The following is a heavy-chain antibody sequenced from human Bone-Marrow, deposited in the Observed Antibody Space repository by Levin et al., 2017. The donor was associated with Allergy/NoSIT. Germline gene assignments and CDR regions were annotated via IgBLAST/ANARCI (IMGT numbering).Heavy chain of an antibody. CDR3: AKEGCSGWCEGGHLDY. CDR2: ITGSGGTT. CDR1: GFTFNHYA. V-gene: IGHV3-23*01. Sequence: GGSLRLSCVASGFTFNHYAMSWVRQAPGKGLEWVSVITGSGGTTYYSDSVKGRFTISRDNSKNTLYLQMNSLRAEDTAVYYCAKEGCSGWCEGGHLDYWGQGTLVTVSS. J-gene: IGHJ4*02. D-gene: IGHD6-19*01.